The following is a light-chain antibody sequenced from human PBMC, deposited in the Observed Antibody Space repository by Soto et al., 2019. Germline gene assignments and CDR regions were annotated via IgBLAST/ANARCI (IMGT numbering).Light chain of an antibody. CDR3: LLSYNGPYV. CDR2: DTT. CDR1: TGAVTNGHY. Sequence: AVVTHEPSLTVSPGGTVTLTFGSSTGAVTNGHYPYWFQQKPGQAPRTLIYDTTNRHSWTPARFSGSLLGGKAALTLSGAQPEDEAEYYCLLSYNGPYVFGTGTKVTVL. V-gene: IGLV7-46*01. J-gene: IGLJ1*01.